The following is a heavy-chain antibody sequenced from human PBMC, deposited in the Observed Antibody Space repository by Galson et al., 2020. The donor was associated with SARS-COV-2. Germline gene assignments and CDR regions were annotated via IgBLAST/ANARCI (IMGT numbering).Heavy chain of an antibody. D-gene: IGHD1-1*01. CDR3: ARRGGSHSYFDF. CDR1: GGGFSNYD. Sequence: KISCKVSGGGFSNYDIDWVRQAPGEGLEWMGGIMPMFGKANYGQKFQNRVTITADESTSTSYMELSSLRFEDTAVYYCARRGGSHSYFDFWGQGTLVTVSS. V-gene: IGHV1-69*01. CDR2: IMPMFGKA. J-gene: IGHJ4*02.